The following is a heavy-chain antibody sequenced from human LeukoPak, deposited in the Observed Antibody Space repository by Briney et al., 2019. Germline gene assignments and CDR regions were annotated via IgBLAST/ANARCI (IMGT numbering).Heavy chain of an antibody. CDR2: IYYSGST. CDR3: ARQTRSGWYWFDP. V-gene: IGHV4-59*08. D-gene: IGHD6-19*01. J-gene: IGHJ5*02. CDR1: GGSISSYY. Sequence: SETLSLTCTVSGGSISSYYWSWIRQPPGKGLEWIGYIYYSGSTNYNPSLKSRVTISVDTSKNQFSLKLSSVTAADTAVYYCARQTRSGWYWFDPWGQGTLVTVSS.